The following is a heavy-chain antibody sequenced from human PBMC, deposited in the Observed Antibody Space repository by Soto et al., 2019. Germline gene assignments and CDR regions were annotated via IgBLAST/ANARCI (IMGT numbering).Heavy chain of an antibody. V-gene: IGHV4-39*01. CDR2: IYYSGST. CDR3: ARQGIAAAGVPQYLNWFDP. CDR1: GGSISSSSYY. J-gene: IGHJ5*02. D-gene: IGHD6-13*01. Sequence: QLQLQESGPGLVKPSETLSLTCTVSGGSISSSSYYWGWIRQPPGKGLEWIGSIYYSGSTYYNPSLKSRVTISVDTSKNQFSLKLSSVTAADTAVYYCARQGIAAAGVPQYLNWFDPWGQGTLVTVSS.